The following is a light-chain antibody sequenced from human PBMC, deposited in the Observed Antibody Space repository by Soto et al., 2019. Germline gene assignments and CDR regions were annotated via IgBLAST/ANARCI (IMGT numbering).Light chain of an antibody. CDR1: QSISSW. J-gene: IGKJ1*01. V-gene: IGKV1-5*01. Sequence: DIQMTQSPSTLSASVGDRVTITCRASQSISSWLAWYQQKPGKAPQLLIYPASNLQSGVPSRFSGSGSGTELTLTISSLQPDAFATYHCQQYNSYSFGQGTKVDI. CDR3: QQYNSYS. CDR2: PAS.